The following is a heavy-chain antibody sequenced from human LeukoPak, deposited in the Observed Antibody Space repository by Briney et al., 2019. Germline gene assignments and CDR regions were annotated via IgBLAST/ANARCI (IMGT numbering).Heavy chain of an antibody. D-gene: IGHD5-24*01. CDR1: GFTFSSYA. Sequence: GGSLRLSCAASGFTFSSYAMYRVRQAPGKGLEWVAVISYDGSNKYYADSVKGRFTISRDNSKNTLYLQMNSLRAEDTAVYYCAREGRMATIGGAFDIWGQGTMVTVSS. CDR3: AREGRMATIGGAFDI. V-gene: IGHV3-30*04. J-gene: IGHJ3*02. CDR2: ISYDGSNK.